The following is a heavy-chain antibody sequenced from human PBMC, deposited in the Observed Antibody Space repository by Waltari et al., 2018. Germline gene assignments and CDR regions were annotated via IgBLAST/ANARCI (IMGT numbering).Heavy chain of an antibody. Sequence: QVQLVQSGAEVKKPGSSVKVSCKASGGTFSSYAISWVRQAPRQGLEWMGGIIPIFGTANYAQKFQGRVTITTDESTSTAYMELSSLRSEDTAVYYCARRSRFASYSSGPFDPWGQGTLVTVSS. D-gene: IGHD6-19*01. V-gene: IGHV1-69*05. CDR2: IIPIFGTA. CDR3: ARRSRFASYSSGPFDP. J-gene: IGHJ5*02. CDR1: GGTFSSYA.